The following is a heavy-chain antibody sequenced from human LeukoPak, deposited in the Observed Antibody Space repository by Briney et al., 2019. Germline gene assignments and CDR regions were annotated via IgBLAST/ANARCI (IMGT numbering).Heavy chain of an antibody. V-gene: IGHV5-51*01. CDR1: GYSFTSYW. D-gene: IGHD5-18*01. Sequence: GESLKISCKASGYSFTSYWIGWVPQMPGKGLGWMGIIDPSDSETRYTPSFQGQVTISVDKSLTTADLQWNSLKASDTAMYYCARQTAMGRSGDYWGQGTLVTVSS. J-gene: IGHJ4*02. CDR3: ARQTAMGRSGDY. CDR2: IDPSDSET.